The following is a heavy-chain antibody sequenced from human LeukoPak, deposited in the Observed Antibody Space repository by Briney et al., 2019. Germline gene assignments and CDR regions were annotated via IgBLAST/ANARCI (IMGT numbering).Heavy chain of an antibody. V-gene: IGHV1-18*01. CDR3: ATGPYYYDSSGYYYFDY. J-gene: IGHJ4*02. D-gene: IGHD3-22*01. CDR1: GYTFTSYG. Sequence: GASVKVSCKASGYTFTSYGISWVRQAPGQGLEWMGWISAYNGNTNYAQKLQGRVTMTTDTSTSTAYMELSSLRSEDTAVYYCATGPYYYDSSGYYYFDYWGQGALVTVSS. CDR2: ISAYNGNT.